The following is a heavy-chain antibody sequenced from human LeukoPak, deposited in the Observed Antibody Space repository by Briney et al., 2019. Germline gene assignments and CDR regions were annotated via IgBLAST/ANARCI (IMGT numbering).Heavy chain of an antibody. D-gene: IGHD2-15*01. Sequence: PGGSLRLSCAASESTFSSYGMNWVRQAPGKGLEWVSRISSSGTYTDYTDSVKGRFTISRDNAKNSLYLQMNSLRAEDTALYFCARGVGYCSSSRCSPGYYMDVWGQGTMVTVFS. J-gene: IGHJ6*03. V-gene: IGHV3-21*01. CDR1: ESTFSSYG. CDR3: ARGVGYCSSSRCSPGYYMDV. CDR2: ISSSGTYT.